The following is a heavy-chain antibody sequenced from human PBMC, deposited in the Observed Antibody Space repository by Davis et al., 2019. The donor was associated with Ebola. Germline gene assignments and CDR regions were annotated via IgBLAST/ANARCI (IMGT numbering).Heavy chain of an antibody. Sequence: GESLKISCAVSGVTFRNYVMNWVRQAPGKGLEWVSVIYNVYTMYYADSVKGRFTISRDSSMNTVYLQMSSLRAEDTAVYYCARAEDDYGEYPDALDIWGQGTVVTVSS. CDR1: GVTFRNYV. CDR2: IYNVYTM. CDR3: ARAEDDYGEYPDALDI. J-gene: IGHJ3*02. V-gene: IGHV3-53*01. D-gene: IGHD4-17*01.